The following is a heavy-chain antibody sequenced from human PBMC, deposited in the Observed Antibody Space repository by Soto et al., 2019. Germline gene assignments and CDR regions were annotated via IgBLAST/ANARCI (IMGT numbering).Heavy chain of an antibody. D-gene: IGHD2-21*02. V-gene: IGHV3-30-3*01. J-gene: IGHJ4*02. CDR2: ISYDGSNK. CDR3: ARDCGGDCYSDY. CDR1: GFTFSSYA. Sequence: HPGGSLRLSCAASGFTFSSYAMHWVRQAPGKGLEWVAVISYDGSNKYYADSVKGRFTISRDNSKNTLYLQMNSLRAEDTAVYYCARDCGGDCYSDYWGQGTLVTVSS.